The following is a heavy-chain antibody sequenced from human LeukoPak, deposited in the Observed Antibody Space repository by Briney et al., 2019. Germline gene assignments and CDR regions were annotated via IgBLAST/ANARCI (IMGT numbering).Heavy chain of an antibody. V-gene: IGHV3-30*18. CDR1: GFTFSSYG. J-gene: IGHJ4*02. CDR3: AKPYDYVWGSYRYMGSFDY. CDR2: ISYDGSNK. Sequence: PGGSLRLSCAASGFTFSSYGMHWVRQAPGKGLEWVAVISYDGSNKYYADSVKGRFTISRDNSKNTLYLQMNSLRAEDTAVYYCAKPYDYVWGSYRYMGSFDYWGQGTLVTVSS. D-gene: IGHD3-16*02.